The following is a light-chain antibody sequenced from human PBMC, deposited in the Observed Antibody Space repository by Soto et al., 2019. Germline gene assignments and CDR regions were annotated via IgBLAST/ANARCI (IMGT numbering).Light chain of an antibody. CDR1: QSISDT. CDR2: SAS. J-gene: IGKJ5*01. V-gene: IGKV3-15*01. CDR3: QQLDSYPYT. Sequence: EIVMTQSPATLSVSPGGRATLSCRASQSISDTLAWYQQKPGQAPRLLIYSASRGATGFPARFSGSGSGTDFTLTISSLQPEDFATYYCQQLDSYPYTFGHGTRLEIK.